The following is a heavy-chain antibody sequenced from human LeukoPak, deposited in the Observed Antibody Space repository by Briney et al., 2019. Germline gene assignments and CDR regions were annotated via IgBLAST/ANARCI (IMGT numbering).Heavy chain of an antibody. V-gene: IGHV3-48*03. Sequence: QSGGSLRLSCAASGFTFSSYEMNWVRQAPGKGLEWVSYISSSGNTIYYADSVKGRFTISRDNAKNSLYLQMNSLRAEDTALYYCAKDVQYDILTSYMDVWGKGTTVTISS. CDR1: GFTFSSYE. D-gene: IGHD3-9*01. CDR3: AKDVQYDILTSYMDV. J-gene: IGHJ6*03. CDR2: ISSSGNTI.